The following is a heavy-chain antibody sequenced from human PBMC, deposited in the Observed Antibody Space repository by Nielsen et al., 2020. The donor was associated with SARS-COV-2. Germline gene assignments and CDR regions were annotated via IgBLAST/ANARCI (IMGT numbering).Heavy chain of an antibody. Sequence: SETLSLTCTASGGSVDDHRYYWSWIRQPPGKGLEWIGYIYYSGSTNYNPSLKSRVTISVDTAKNQLSLKLSSVTAADTAVYYCARGKRGVAFDVWGQGSMVTVSS. V-gene: IGHV4-61*01. CDR1: GGSVDDHRYY. J-gene: IGHJ3*01. CDR2: IYYSGST. CDR3: ARGKRGVAFDV. D-gene: IGHD3-10*01.